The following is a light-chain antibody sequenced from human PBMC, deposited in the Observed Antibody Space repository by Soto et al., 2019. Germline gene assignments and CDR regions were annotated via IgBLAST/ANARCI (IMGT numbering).Light chain of an antibody. CDR2: GAS. CDR1: QSVSSSY. CDR3: QQYGSSPLT. J-gene: IGKJ4*01. V-gene: IGKV3-20*01. Sequence: EIVLTQSPGTLSLSPGERATLSCRASQSVSSSYLAWYQQKPGQAPRLLIYGASSRATGIPDRFSGSASGTDFTLTLSRLEPEDSAVYYCQQYGSSPLTFGGGTKVEIK.